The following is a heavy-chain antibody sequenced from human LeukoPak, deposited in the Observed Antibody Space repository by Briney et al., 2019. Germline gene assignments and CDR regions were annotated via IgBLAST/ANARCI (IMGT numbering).Heavy chain of an antibody. CDR1: GFTFSSHG. CDR2: IWYDGSNK. D-gene: IGHD5-12*01. J-gene: IGHJ4*02. V-gene: IGHV3-33*01. CDR3: ARDGGYSGYDSRLDY. Sequence: GRSLRLSCAASGFTFSSHGMHWVRQAPGKGLEWVAVIWYDGSNKYYADSVKGRFTISRDNSKNTLYLQMNSLRAEDTAVYYCARDGGYSGYDSRLDYWGQGTLVTVSS.